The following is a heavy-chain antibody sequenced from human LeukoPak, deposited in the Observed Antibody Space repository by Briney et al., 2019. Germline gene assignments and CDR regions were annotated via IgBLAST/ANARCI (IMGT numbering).Heavy chain of an antibody. CDR2: ISATGVNT. CDR3: ARQPAGYSYGAGAFDI. V-gene: IGHV3-23*01. Sequence: GGSLRLSCTTSGFGSKNYAMSWVRLTPGKGLEWVSIISATGVNTYYADSVKGRFTISRDNSKNTLYLQMNSLRAEDTAVYYCARQPAGYSYGAGAFDIWGQGTMVTVSS. D-gene: IGHD5-18*01. CDR1: GFGSKNYA. J-gene: IGHJ3*02.